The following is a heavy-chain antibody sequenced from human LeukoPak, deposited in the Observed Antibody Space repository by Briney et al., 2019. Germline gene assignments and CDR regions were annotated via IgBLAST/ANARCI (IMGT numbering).Heavy chain of an antibody. CDR1: GYSISSGYY. CDR3: ARYNWNVCFDY. Sequence: SETLSLTCTVSGYSISSGYYWGWIRQPPGKGLEWIGSIYHSGSTYYNPSLKSRVTISVDTSKNQFSLKLSSVTAADTAVYYCARYNWNVCFDYWGQGTLVTVSS. J-gene: IGHJ4*02. CDR2: IYHSGST. V-gene: IGHV4-38-2*02. D-gene: IGHD1-1*01.